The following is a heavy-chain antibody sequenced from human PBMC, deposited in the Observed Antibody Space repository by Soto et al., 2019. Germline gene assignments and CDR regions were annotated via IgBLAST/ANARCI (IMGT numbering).Heavy chain of an antibody. CDR1: GGSISSGGYY. Sequence: QVQLQESGPGLVKPSQTLSLTCTVSGGSISSGGYYWSWIRQHPGKGLEWIGYIYYSGSTYYNPSLKIRVTRSVDTSKNQFSLMLSSVTAADTAVYYCARGRGTISGYYPIFDYWGQGTLVTVSS. V-gene: IGHV4-31*03. CDR2: IYYSGST. D-gene: IGHD3-22*01. J-gene: IGHJ4*02. CDR3: ARGRGTISGYYPIFDY.